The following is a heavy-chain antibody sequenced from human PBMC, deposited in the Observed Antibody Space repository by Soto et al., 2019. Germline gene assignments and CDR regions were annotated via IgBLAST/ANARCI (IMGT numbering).Heavy chain of an antibody. D-gene: IGHD2-2*01. CDR2: ISAGGSEK. CDR1: GFIFTSYA. V-gene: IGHV3-30*18. J-gene: IGHJ3*01. CDR3: TKDPQVPAAVSNGFDF. Sequence: QVQQVESGGGVVQPGRSRRLSCAGSGFIFTSYAMPWVRQAPGKGLEGVAVISAGGSEKYADSVKGRFIISRDNSQRTVYLQMNGLRSEDTAVYYCTKDPQVPAAVSNGFDFWGQGTMVTVSS.